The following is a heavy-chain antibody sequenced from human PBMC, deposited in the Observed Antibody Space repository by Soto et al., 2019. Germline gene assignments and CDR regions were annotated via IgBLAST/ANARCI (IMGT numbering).Heavy chain of an antibody. V-gene: IGHV3-30*18. Sequence: QVQLVESGGGVVQPGRSLRLSCAASGFTFSSYGMHWVRQAPGKGLEWVAVISYDGRNKYYADSVKGRFTISRDNSKNTLELQMNSLRAEDTGVYYCAKDGVWGSYRMYYFDYWGQGTLVTVSS. D-gene: IGHD3-16*02. CDR2: ISYDGRNK. CDR1: GFTFSSYG. CDR3: AKDGVWGSYRMYYFDY. J-gene: IGHJ4*02.